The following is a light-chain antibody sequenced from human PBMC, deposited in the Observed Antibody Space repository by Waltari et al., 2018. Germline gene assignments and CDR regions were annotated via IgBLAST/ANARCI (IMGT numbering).Light chain of an antibody. CDR1: QSVSSN. CDR2: GAS. V-gene: IGKV3-15*01. J-gene: IGKJ3*01. CDR3: QQYNNWPPLFT. Sequence: EIVMTQSPATLSVSPGERATLSCRASQSVSSNFAWYQQKPGQAPRLLIYGASTRAPGIPARFSGSGSGTEFTLTISSMQSEDFAVYYCQQYNNWPPLFTFGPGTKVDIK.